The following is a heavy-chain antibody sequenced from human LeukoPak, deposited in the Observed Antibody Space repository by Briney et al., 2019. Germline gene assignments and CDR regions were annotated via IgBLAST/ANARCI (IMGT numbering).Heavy chain of an antibody. CDR2: ISSSGSTI. CDR3: ARGYYDSSGYVGY. D-gene: IGHD3-22*01. V-gene: IGHV3-48*03. Sequence: PGGSLRLSCAASGFTFSSYAMNWVRQAPGKGLEWVSYISSSGSTIYYADSVKGRFTISRDNAKNSLYLQMNSLRAEDTAVYYCARGYYDSSGYVGYWGQGTLVTVSS. J-gene: IGHJ4*02. CDR1: GFTFSSYA.